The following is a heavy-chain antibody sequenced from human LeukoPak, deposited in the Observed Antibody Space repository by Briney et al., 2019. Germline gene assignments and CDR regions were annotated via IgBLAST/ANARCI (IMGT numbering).Heavy chain of an antibody. V-gene: IGHV3-11*01. Sequence: SGGSLRLSCAASGFTFSDYYMNWVRQAAGKGLEWVSYISSSGDSIYYADSVKGRFTISRDNAKNSLYLQMNSLRAEDTAVYYCAKGNQFAVVGVKGFEDYWGQGTLLTVSS. D-gene: IGHD3-3*01. J-gene: IGHJ4*02. CDR1: GFTFSDYY. CDR3: AKGNQFAVVGVKGFEDY. CDR2: ISSSGDSI.